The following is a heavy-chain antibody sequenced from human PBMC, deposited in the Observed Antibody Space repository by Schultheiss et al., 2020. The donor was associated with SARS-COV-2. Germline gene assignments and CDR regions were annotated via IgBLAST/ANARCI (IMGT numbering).Heavy chain of an antibody. CDR2: INHSGST. Sequence: SETLSLTCAVYGGSFSGYYWSWIRQPPGKGLEWIGEINHSGSTNYNPSLKSRVTISVDTSKNQFSLKLSSVTAADTAVYYCARRGYYDSTGFDYWGQGTLVTVSS. CDR1: GGSFSGYY. V-gene: IGHV4-34*01. CDR3: ARRGYYDSTGFDY. D-gene: IGHD3-22*01. J-gene: IGHJ4*02.